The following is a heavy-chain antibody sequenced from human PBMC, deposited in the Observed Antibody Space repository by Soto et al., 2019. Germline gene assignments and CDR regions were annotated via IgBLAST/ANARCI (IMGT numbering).Heavy chain of an antibody. V-gene: IGHV5-51*01. J-gene: IGHJ6*02. CDR1: GYSFTSYW. D-gene: IGHD6-13*01. CDR3: ASSYSSPDNQYYYGMDV. Sequence: RGESLKLSCKGSGYSFTSYWIGWVRQMPGKGLEWMGIIYPGDSDTRYSPSFQGQVTISADKSISTAYLQWSSLKASDTAMYYCASSYSSPDNQYYYGMDVWGQGTTVTVSS. CDR2: IYPGDSDT.